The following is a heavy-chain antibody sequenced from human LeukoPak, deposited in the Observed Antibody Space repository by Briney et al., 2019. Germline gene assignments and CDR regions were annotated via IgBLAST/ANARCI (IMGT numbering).Heavy chain of an antibody. CDR1: GGTFSSYA. CDR3: AREGVRAATGTGGVPCCPHLEPTPYYYYGMDV. V-gene: IGHV1-69*13. CDR2: ITPIFGTA. D-gene: IGHD6-13*01. J-gene: IGHJ6*02. Sequence: SVKVSCKASGGTFSSYAISWVRQAPGQGLEWMGGITPIFGTANYAQKFQGRVTITADESTSTAYMELSSLRSEDTAVYYCAREGVRAATGTGGVPCCPHLEPTPYYYYGMDVWGQGTTVTVSS.